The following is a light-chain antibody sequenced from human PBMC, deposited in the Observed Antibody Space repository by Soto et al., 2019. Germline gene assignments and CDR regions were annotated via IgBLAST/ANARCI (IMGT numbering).Light chain of an antibody. Sequence: VLTQSPVTLSVSPGERATLACSATHSIRDLVACHQQQPGQAPRLLIYDASNRATGIPPSFSGSGSGKDFTLTITRLAHEDFAMYYRQRYARFRTFGQGTKVDIK. CDR2: DAS. V-gene: IGKV3-11*01. CDR1: HSIRDL. J-gene: IGKJ1*01. CDR3: QRYARFRT.